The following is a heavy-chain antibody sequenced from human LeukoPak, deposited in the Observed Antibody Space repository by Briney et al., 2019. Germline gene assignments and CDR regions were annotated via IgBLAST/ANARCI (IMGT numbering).Heavy chain of an antibody. CDR2: IWYDGSNK. D-gene: IGHD3-22*01. J-gene: IGHJ4*02. CDR1: GFTFSSYG. Sequence: PGRSLRLSCAASGFTFSSYGMHWVRQAPGKGLEWVAVIWYDGSNKYYADSVKGRFTISRDNSKNTLYLQMNSLRAEDTAVYYCARDPYYYDSSGHQLDYWGQGTQVTVSS. CDR3: ARDPYYYDSSGHQLDY. V-gene: IGHV3-33*01.